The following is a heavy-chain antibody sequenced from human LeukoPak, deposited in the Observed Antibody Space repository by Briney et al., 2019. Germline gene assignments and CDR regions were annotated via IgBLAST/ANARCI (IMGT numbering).Heavy chain of an antibody. Sequence: GGSLRLSCAASGFTFSSYEMNWVRQAPGKGLEWVSSVSTSSSYIYYADSVKGRFTISRDNAKNSLYLQMNSLRAEDTAVYYCARVNWNALGYYFDYWGQGTLVTVSS. J-gene: IGHJ4*02. V-gene: IGHV3-21*06. D-gene: IGHD1-20*01. CDR2: VSTSSSYI. CDR1: GFTFSSYE. CDR3: ARVNWNALGYYFDY.